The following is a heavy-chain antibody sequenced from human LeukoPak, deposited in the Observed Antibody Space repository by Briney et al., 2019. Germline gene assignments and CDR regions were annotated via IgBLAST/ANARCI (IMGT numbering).Heavy chain of an antibody. J-gene: IGHJ4*02. CDR1: GFTFDDYA. V-gene: IGHV3-9*01. Sequence: GGSLRLSCAASGFTFDDYAMHWVRQAPGKGLEWVSGISWNSGSIGYADSVKGRFTISRDNAKNTLYLQMNSLRAEDTAVYYCAKSGLNRFDYWGQGTLVTVSS. D-gene: IGHD2-15*01. CDR2: ISWNSGSI. CDR3: AKSGLNRFDY.